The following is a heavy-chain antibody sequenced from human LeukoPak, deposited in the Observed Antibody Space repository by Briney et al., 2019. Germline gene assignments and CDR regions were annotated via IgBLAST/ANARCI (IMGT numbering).Heavy chain of an antibody. CDR2: IYTSGST. D-gene: IGHD3-16*01. CDR3: ARDFGIFDYGMDV. CDR1: GGSISSGSYY. J-gene: IGHJ6*02. Sequence: SQTLSLTCTVSGGSISSGSYYWSWIRQPAGKGLEWIGRIYTSGSTNYNAFLKSRVTISVDTSKNQFSLKLSSVTAADTAVYYCARDFGIFDYGMDVWGQGTTVTVSS. V-gene: IGHV4-61*02.